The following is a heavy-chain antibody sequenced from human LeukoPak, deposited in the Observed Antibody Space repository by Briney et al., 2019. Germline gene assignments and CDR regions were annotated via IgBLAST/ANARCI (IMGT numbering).Heavy chain of an antibody. CDR1: GGSTSSSSYY. D-gene: IGHD6-19*01. V-gene: IGHV4-39*01. Sequence: ASETLSLTCTVSGGSTSSSSYYWGWIRQPPGKGLEWIGSIYYSGSTYYNPSLKSRVTISVDTSKNQFSLKLSSVTAADTAVYYCARRFGSGSYYFDYWGQGALVTVSS. CDR2: IYYSGST. J-gene: IGHJ4*02. CDR3: ARRFGSGSYYFDY.